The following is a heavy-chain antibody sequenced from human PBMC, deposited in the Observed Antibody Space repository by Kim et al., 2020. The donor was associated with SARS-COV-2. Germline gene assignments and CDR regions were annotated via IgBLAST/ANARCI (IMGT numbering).Heavy chain of an antibody. D-gene: IGHD3-10*01. J-gene: IGHJ4*02. V-gene: IGHV4-4*09. Sequence: NPSLTSRVTISVDTSKNQFSLKLSSVTAADTAVYYCARANYYGSGSYYKTWGQGTLVTVSS. CDR3: ARANYYGSGSYYKT.